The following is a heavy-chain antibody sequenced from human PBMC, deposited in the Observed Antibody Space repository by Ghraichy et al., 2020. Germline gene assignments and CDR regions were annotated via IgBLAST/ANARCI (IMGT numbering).Heavy chain of an antibody. CDR1: GGSFSGYY. D-gene: IGHD4-11*01. J-gene: IGHJ6*02. CDR3: ARSYSKEDYYYYGMDV. Sequence: SETLSLTCAVYGGSFSGYYWSWIRQPPGKGLEWIGEINHSGSTNYNPSLKSRVTISVDTSKNQFSLKLSSVTAADTAVYYCARSYSKEDYYYYGMDVWGQGTTVTVSS. CDR2: INHSGST. V-gene: IGHV4-34*01.